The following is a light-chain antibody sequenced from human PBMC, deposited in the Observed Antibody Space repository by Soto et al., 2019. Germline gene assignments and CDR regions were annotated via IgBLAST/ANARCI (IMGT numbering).Light chain of an antibody. CDR2: WAS. CDR1: QTFLNTSNNKNY. J-gene: IGKJ1*01. V-gene: IGKV4-1*01. Sequence: DTVMTQSPDSLAGGLCDIPTINFNSIQTFLNTSNNKNYLAWYHQKAGQPPKLXIYWASTRESGVPDRFSGSGSGTDFTLTISSLQAEDVAVYYCQQYYTTPWTFGQGTKVDIK. CDR3: QQYYTTPWT.